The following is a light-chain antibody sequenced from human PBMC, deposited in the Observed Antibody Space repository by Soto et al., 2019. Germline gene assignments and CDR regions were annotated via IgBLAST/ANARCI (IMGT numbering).Light chain of an antibody. J-gene: IGLJ1*01. CDR3: SSYTSSSTYV. CDR2: DVS. V-gene: IGLV2-18*02. Sequence: QSALTQPPSVSGSPGQSVAISCTGTGSDIGTYNRVSWYQQPPGTAPKLMIYDVSDRPSGVPHRFSGSKSDNTASLTISVLQAEDEADYYCSSYTSSSTYVFGTGTKVTVL. CDR1: GSDIGTYNR.